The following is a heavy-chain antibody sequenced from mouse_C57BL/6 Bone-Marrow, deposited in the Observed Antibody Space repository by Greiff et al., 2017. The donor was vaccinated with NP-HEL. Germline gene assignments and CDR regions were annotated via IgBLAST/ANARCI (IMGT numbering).Heavy chain of an antibody. V-gene: IGHV5-12*01. Sequence: EVMLVESGGGLVQPGASLKLSCAASGFTFSDYYMYWVRQTPEKRLEWVTYISNGGGSTYYPDTVKGRFTISSDNATNTLYLQMSRLKAEDTAMYYCARQRTGAYYFDYWGQGTTLTVSS. J-gene: IGHJ2*01. CDR2: ISNGGGST. D-gene: IGHD4-1*01. CDR3: ARQRTGAYYFDY. CDR1: GFTFSDYY.